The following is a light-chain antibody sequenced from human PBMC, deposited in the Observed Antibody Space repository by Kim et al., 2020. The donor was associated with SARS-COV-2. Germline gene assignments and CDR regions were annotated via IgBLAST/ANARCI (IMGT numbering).Light chain of an antibody. CDR2: GAS. V-gene: IGKV3-20*01. J-gene: IGKJ2*01. CDR3: QQYGSSPYT. CDR1: QSVSSSY. Sequence: LSPGERATLSCRDSQSVSSSYLAWYQQKPGQAPRLLIYGASSRATGIPDRFSGSGSGTDFTVTISRLEPEDFAVYYCQQYGSSPYTFGQGTKLEI.